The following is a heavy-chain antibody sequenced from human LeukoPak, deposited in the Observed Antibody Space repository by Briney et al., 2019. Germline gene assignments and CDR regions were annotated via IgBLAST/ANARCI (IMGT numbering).Heavy chain of an antibody. CDR3: AREDGYCSGGNCYSYFDS. J-gene: IGHJ4*02. CDR1: KFIFSNYW. Sequence: GGSLRLSCAASKFIFSNYWMSWVRQAPGKGLEWVAYIKKTGSETYYVDSVKGRFTITRDNARNSLFLQMNSPRAEDTAVYYCAREDGYCSGGNCYSYFDSWGQGALVTVSS. V-gene: IGHV3-7*01. D-gene: IGHD2-15*01. CDR2: IKKTGSET.